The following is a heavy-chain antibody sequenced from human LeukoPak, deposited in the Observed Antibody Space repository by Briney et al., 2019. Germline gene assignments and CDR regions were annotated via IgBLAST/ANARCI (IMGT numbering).Heavy chain of an antibody. J-gene: IGHJ4*02. CDR3: ARVAAGYSVNYFDY. CDR2: ISSSSSTI. Sequence: GGSLRLSCAASGFIFSTYAMHWVRQAPGKGLEWVSYISSSSSTIYYVDSVKGRFAISRDNAKNSLYLQMNSLRDEDTAVYYCARVAAGYSVNYFDYWGQGTLVTVSS. CDR1: GFIFSTYA. V-gene: IGHV3-48*02. D-gene: IGHD4-23*01.